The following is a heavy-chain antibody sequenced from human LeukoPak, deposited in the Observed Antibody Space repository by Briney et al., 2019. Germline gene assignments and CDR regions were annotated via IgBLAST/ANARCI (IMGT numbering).Heavy chain of an antibody. Sequence: PGGSLRLSCAASGFTFSSYWMSWVRQAPGKGLEWVANIKQDGSEKYYVDSVKGRFTISRDNAKNSLYLQMNSLRAEDTAVYYCAIRWEPGPSIAVAGKGDYWGQGTLVTVSS. J-gene: IGHJ4*02. CDR2: IKQDGSEK. V-gene: IGHV3-7*01. D-gene: IGHD6-19*01. CDR3: AIRWEPGPSIAVAGKGDY. CDR1: GFTFSSYW.